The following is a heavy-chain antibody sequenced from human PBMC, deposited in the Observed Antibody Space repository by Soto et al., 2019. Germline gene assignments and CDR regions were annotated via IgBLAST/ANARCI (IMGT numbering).Heavy chain of an antibody. J-gene: IGHJ6*03. CDR1: GFTFSSYD. D-gene: IGHD2-2*01. CDR3: ARSLRRVFCSSTSCYAEEGMDV. Sequence: EVQLVESGGGLVQPGGSLRLSCAASGFTFSSYDMHWVRQATGKGLEWVSAIGTAGDTYYPGSVKGRFTISRENAKNSLYLQMNSLRAGDTAVYYCARSLRRVFCSSTSCYAEEGMDVWGKGTTVTVSS. V-gene: IGHV3-13*01. CDR2: IGTAGDT.